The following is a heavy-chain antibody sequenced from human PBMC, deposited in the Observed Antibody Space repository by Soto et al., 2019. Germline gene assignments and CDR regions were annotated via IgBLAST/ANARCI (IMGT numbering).Heavy chain of an antibody. Sequence: GESLKISCKGSGYSFTSYWIGGVRQMPGKGLEWMGIIYPGDSDTRYSPSFQGQVTISADKSISTAYLQWSSLKASDTAMYYCARLIAVAGIHYYGMDVWGQGTTVTVSS. CDR3: ARLIAVAGIHYYGMDV. V-gene: IGHV5-51*01. CDR1: GYSFTSYW. J-gene: IGHJ6*02. D-gene: IGHD6-19*01. CDR2: IYPGDSDT.